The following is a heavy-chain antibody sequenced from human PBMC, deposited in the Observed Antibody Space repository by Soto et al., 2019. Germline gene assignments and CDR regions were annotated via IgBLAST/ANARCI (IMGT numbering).Heavy chain of an antibody. CDR2: ISGSGGST. V-gene: IGHV3-23*01. CDR3: AKVLFHWDDSSGPIDY. D-gene: IGHD3-22*01. J-gene: IGHJ4*02. Sequence: GGSLRLSCAASGFTFSSYAMSWVRQAPGKGLEWVSAISGSGGSTYYADSVKGRFTISRDNSKNTLYLQMNSLRAEDTAVYYCAKVLFHWDDSSGPIDYWGQGTLVTVSS. CDR1: GFTFSSYA.